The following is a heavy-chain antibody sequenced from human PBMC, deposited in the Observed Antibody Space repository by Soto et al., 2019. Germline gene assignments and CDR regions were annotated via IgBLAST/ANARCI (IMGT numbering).Heavy chain of an antibody. CDR2: FDPEDGGT. J-gene: IGHJ4*02. D-gene: IGHD5-12*01. CDR1: GYTLTELS. CDR3: AAQTSDGVDPLDY. V-gene: IGHV1-24*01. Sequence: ASVKVSCKVSGYTLTELSMHWVRQAPGKGLEWMGGFDPEDGGTIYAQKFQGRVTMTEDTSTDTAYMELSSLRSEDTAVYYCAAQTSDGVDPLDYWGQGTLVTVSS.